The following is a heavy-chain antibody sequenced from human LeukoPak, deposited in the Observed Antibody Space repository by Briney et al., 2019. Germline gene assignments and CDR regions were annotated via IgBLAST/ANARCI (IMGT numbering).Heavy chain of an antibody. D-gene: IGHD6-13*01. Sequence: GASVKVSCKASGYTFTGYYMHWVRQAPGQGLEWMGWINPNSGGTNYAQKFQGWVTMTRDTSIGTAYMELSRLRSDDTAVYYCAREGYSSSWYASGVDYWGQGTLVTVSS. CDR1: GYTFTGYY. V-gene: IGHV1-2*04. CDR3: AREGYSSSWYASGVDY. CDR2: INPNSGGT. J-gene: IGHJ4*02.